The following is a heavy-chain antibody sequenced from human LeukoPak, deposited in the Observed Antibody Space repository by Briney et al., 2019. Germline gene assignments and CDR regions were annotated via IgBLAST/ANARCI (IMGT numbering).Heavy chain of an antibody. CDR2: IIPIFGTA. D-gene: IGHD6-6*01. CDR3: ARASLDPENWFDP. J-gene: IGHJ5*02. V-gene: IGHV1-69*13. Sequence: SVRVSCKASGGTFSSYAISWVRQAPGQGLEWMGGIIPIFGTANYAQKFQGRVTITADESTSTAYMELSSLRSEDTAVYYCARASLDPENWFDPWGQGTLVTVSS. CDR1: GGTFSSYA.